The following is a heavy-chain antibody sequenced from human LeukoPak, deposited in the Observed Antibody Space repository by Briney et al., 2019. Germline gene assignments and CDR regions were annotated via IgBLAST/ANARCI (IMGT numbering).Heavy chain of an antibody. V-gene: IGHV3-21*01. CDR1: GFTFSSYS. Sequence: AGGSLRLSCAASGFTFSSYSMNWVRQAPGKGLEWVSSITSSSNFIYYADSVKGRFTISRDNAKNSLYLQMNSLRAEDTAVYYCAREGVRDAFDIWGQGTMVTVSS. D-gene: IGHD3-10*01. CDR2: ITSSSNFI. CDR3: AREGVRDAFDI. J-gene: IGHJ3*02.